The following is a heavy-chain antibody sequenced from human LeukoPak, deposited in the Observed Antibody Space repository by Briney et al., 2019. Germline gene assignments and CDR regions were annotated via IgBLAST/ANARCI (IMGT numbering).Heavy chain of an antibody. CDR3: ARARCSSTSCYTVRPVYSMDV. V-gene: IGHV4-34*01. CDR2: INHSGST. J-gene: IGHJ6*03. Sequence: PSETLSLTCAVYGGSFSGYYWSWIRQPPGKGLEWIGEINHSGSTNYNPSLKSRVTIPLDTSKNQISLKLSSVTAADTAVYYCARARCSSTSCYTVRPVYSMDVWGKGTTVTVSS. D-gene: IGHD2-2*02. CDR1: GGSFSGYY.